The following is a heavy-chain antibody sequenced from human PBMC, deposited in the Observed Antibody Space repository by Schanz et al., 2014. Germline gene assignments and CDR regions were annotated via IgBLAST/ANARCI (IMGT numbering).Heavy chain of an antibody. CDR1: GFTFSSYA. J-gene: IGHJ4*02. CDR3: ARAHGNNWYGKGLDY. D-gene: IGHD1-1*01. CDR2: IWSDGSTK. Sequence: QVQLVESGGGVVQPGRSLRLSCAASGFTFSSYAMHWVRQAPGKGLEWVAVIWSDGSTKYYADSVKGRFTISRDNSKNTLYLQMNSLRADDTAVYFCARAHGNNWYGKGLDYWGRGTLXTVSS. V-gene: IGHV3-33*08.